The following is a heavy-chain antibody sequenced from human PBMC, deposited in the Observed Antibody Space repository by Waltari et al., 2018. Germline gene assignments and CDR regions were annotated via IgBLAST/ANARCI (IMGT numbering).Heavy chain of an antibody. CDR3: ARGDGFDP. V-gene: IGHV4-34*01. Sequence: QVQLQQWGAGLLKPSETLSLTCAVYGVSFSGYYWSWIRQPPGKGLEWIGEINHSGSSDYNPSLKSRVTISVDTSKHQFSLKLGSVPSADTAVYYCARGDGFDPWGQGTLVTVSS. CDR2: INHSGSS. CDR1: GVSFSGYY. J-gene: IGHJ5*02.